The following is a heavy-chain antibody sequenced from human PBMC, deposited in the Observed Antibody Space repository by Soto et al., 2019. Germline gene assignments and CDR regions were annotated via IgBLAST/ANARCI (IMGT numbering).Heavy chain of an antibody. V-gene: IGHV1-8*01. D-gene: IGHD3-22*01. Sequence: ASVKVSCKASGYTFTSYDINWVRQATGQGLEWMGWMNPNSGNTGYAQKFQGRVTMTRNTSISTAYMELSSLRSEDTAVYYCASISHYTMICYYYGMDVWGQGTTVTVSS. CDR3: ASISHYTMICYYYGMDV. CDR1: GYTFTSYD. CDR2: MNPNSGNT. J-gene: IGHJ6*02.